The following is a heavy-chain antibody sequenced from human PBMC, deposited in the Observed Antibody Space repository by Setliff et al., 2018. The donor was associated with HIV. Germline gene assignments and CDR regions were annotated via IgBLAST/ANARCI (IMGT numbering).Heavy chain of an antibody. CDR2: MHYSGST. CDR3: ARTWWLRSNWFDP. D-gene: IGHD5-12*01. Sequence: LSLTCTVSGGSISSSNYYWGWIRQPPGKGLEYIGSMHYSGSTYYNPSLKSRVTISVDTSKNQFSLKLSSVTAADTAVYYCARTWWLRSNWFDPWGQGTQVTVSS. V-gene: IGHV4-39*01. J-gene: IGHJ5*02. CDR1: GGSISSSNYY.